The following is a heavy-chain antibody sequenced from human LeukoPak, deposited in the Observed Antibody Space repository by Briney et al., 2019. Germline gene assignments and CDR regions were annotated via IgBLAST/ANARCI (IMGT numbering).Heavy chain of an antibody. CDR3: ARDAGSDVGDGWFDP. V-gene: IGHV4-59*01. CDR2: IYYRENT. J-gene: IGHJ5*02. Sequence: SETLSLTCTVSSGSITNYYWSWLPQTPGKGLEGIRNIYYRENTNCNPSLESRVTMSVDTSKNQFSLKLDSVSAADTAVYYCARDAGSDVGDGWFDPWGQGTLVTVSS. CDR1: SGSITNYY. D-gene: IGHD3-10*02.